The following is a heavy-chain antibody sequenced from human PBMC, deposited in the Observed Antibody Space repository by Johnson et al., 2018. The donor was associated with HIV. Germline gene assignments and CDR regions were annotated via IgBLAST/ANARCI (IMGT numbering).Heavy chain of an antibody. Sequence: QMLLVESGGGLVQPGRSLRLSCAASEFTFSDYYMSWIRQAPGKGLEWVAFISYDGGTESYADSAKGRFTVSRDNSKNTLSLQMNSLRAEDTAVYYCAKLGLLAVADDAFDIWGRGTMVTVSS. V-gene: IGHV3-30*18. D-gene: IGHD6-19*01. CDR1: EFTFSDYY. CDR3: AKLGLLAVADDAFDI. J-gene: IGHJ3*02. CDR2: ISYDGGTE.